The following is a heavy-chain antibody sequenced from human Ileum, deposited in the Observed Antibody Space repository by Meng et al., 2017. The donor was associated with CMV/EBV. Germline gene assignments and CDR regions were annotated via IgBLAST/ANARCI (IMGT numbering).Heavy chain of an antibody. V-gene: IGHV3-74*01. CDR2: INSDGSST. J-gene: IGHJ6*02. Sequence: GGSLRLSCAASGFTLRSYWMHWVRQVPGKGLVWVSRINSDGSSTGYADSVKGRFTISRDNSKNMLYLQMDSLRPEDTAVYYCARETSSLRLHGMGVWGPGTTVTVSS. CDR3: ARETSSLRLHGMGV. CDR1: GFTLRSYW. D-gene: IGHD6-6*01.